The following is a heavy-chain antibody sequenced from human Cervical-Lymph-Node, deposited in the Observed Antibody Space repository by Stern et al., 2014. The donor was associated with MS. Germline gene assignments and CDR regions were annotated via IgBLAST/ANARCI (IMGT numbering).Heavy chain of an antibody. J-gene: IGHJ6*02. CDR2: IWYDGSNK. D-gene: IGHD1-1*01. Sequence: VQLVESGGGVVQPGRSLRLSCAASGFTFSSYGMHWVRQAPGKGLEWVAVIWYDGSNKYYADSVKGRFTISRDNSKNTLYLQMNSLRAEDTAVYYCARDLGTQRGMDVWGQGTTVTVSS. CDR3: ARDLGTQRGMDV. V-gene: IGHV3-33*01. CDR1: GFTFSSYG.